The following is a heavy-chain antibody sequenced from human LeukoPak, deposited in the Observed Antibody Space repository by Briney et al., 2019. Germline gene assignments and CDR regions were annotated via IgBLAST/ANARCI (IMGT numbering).Heavy chain of an antibody. Sequence: SETLSLTCTVSGGSISSYYWSWIRQPPGKGLEWIGYIYYSGTTNYNPSLKSRVTISVDTSRNQFSLKLSSVTAADTAVYYCARGVYIAAAQYGYWGQGTLVTVSS. CDR3: ARGVYIAAAQYGY. J-gene: IGHJ4*02. CDR2: IYYSGTT. V-gene: IGHV4-59*01. D-gene: IGHD6-13*01. CDR1: GGSISSYY.